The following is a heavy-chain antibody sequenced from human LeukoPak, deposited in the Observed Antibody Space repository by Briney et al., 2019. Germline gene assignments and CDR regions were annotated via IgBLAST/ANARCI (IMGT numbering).Heavy chain of an antibody. Sequence: GGSLRLSCAASGFTFSSYAMSWVRQAPGKGLEWVSAVSGSGASTYYADSVKGRFTISRDNSKNTLYLQMNNLRAEDTAMYYCAREMYSGMYNDAFDIWGQGTKVTVSS. CDR3: AREMYSGMYNDAFDI. CDR2: VSGSGAST. CDR1: GFTFSSYA. V-gene: IGHV3-23*01. J-gene: IGHJ3*02. D-gene: IGHD1-26*01.